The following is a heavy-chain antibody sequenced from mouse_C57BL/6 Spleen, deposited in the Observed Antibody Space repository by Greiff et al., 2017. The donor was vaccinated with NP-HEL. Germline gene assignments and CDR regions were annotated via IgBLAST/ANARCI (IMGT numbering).Heavy chain of an antibody. CDR1: GFTFSDYG. CDR2: ISSGSSTI. Sequence: EVKLMESGGGLVKPGGSLKLSCAASGFTFSDYGMHWVRQAPEKGLEWVAYISSGSSTIYYADTVKGRFTISRDNAKNTLFLQMTSLRSEDTAMYYCARPNYYGSSYGGFAYWGQGTLVTVSA. D-gene: IGHD1-1*01. CDR3: ARPNYYGSSYGGFAY. J-gene: IGHJ3*01. V-gene: IGHV5-17*01.